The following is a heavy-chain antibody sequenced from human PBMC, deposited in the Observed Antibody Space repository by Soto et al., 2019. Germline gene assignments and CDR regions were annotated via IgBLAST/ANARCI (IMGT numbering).Heavy chain of an antibody. V-gene: IGHV3-23*01. Sequence: PGGSLRLSCAASGFTFSSYAMSWVRQAPGKGLEWVSAISGSGGSTYYADSVKGRFTISRDNSKNTLYLQMNSLRAEDTAVYYCAKAHYYDSTGYYYKYYFDYWGQGTLVTVSS. CDR3: AKAHYYDSTGYYYKYYFDY. D-gene: IGHD3-22*01. CDR2: ISGSGGST. J-gene: IGHJ4*02. CDR1: GFTFSSYA.